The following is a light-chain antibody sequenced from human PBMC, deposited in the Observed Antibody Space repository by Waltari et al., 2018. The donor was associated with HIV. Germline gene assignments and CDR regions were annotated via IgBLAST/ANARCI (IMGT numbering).Light chain of an antibody. CDR2: DVD. V-gene: IGLV2-14*03. J-gene: IGLJ3*02. CDR3: ASFTDDNTLL. CDR1: DSDFALYNF. Sequence: SAVTQPASVSGLPGQSITISCTGDDSDFALYNFVSWYQQHHGKLPRLIVYDVDSRASGISARFSGSKSGHTASLNISGLRAEDEADYYCASFTDDNTLLFGGGTKVTVL.